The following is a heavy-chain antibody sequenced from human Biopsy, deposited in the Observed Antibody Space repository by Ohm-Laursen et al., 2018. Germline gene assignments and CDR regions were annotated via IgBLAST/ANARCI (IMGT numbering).Heavy chain of an antibody. Sequence: SLRLSCTASGFSLSSHAMYWVRQAPGRGMECISSICGSGSRASYADSVKGRFTISRDNAQNSLYLHMNSLRAEDTAVYYCARLNSGTYDASDLWGQGTLVTVSS. CDR2: ICGSGSRA. J-gene: IGHJ5*02. D-gene: IGHD1-26*01. CDR1: GFSLSSHA. CDR3: ARLNSGTYDASDL. V-gene: IGHV3-48*03.